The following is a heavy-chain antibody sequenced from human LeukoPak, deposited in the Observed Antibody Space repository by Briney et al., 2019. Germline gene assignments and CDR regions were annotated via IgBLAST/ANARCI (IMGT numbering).Heavy chain of an antibody. CDR1: GGSISSSSYY. Sequence: SETLSLTCTVSGGSISSSSYYWGWIRQPPGKGLEWIGSIYYSGSTYYNPSLKSRVTISVDTSKNQFSLKLSSVTAADTAVYYCARLEPYYYYYMDVWGKGTTVTVSS. D-gene: IGHD1-1*01. J-gene: IGHJ6*03. CDR3: ARLEPYYYYYMDV. V-gene: IGHV4-39*07. CDR2: IYYSGST.